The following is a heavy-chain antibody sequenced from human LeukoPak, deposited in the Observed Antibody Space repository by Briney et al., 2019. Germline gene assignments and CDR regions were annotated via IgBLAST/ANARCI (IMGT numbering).Heavy chain of an antibody. CDR2: ISNSGSTI. CDR3: AREGEYGGFDY. V-gene: IGHV3-11*01. CDR1: GFTFSDYY. Sequence: GGSLRLSCVGTGFTFSDYYMSWIRQAPGKGPEWVSYISNSGSTIYYADSVKGRFTISRDNAKNSLFLQMSSLRAEDTAVYYCAREGEYGGFDYWGQGTLVTVSS. D-gene: IGHD3-16*01. J-gene: IGHJ4*02.